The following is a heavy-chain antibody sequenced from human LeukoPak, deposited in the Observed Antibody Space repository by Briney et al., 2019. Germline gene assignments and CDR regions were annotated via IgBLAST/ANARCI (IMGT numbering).Heavy chain of an antibody. CDR2: ISSSGSTI. Sequence: PGGSLRLSCAASGFTFSDYYMSWIRQAPGKGLEWVSYISSSGSTIYYADSVKGRFTISRDNAKNSLYLQMNSLRAEDTAVYYCARMLYSSSWRYFDYWGQGTLVTVSS. J-gene: IGHJ4*02. D-gene: IGHD6-13*01. V-gene: IGHV3-11*01. CDR1: GFTFSDYY. CDR3: ARMLYSSSWRYFDY.